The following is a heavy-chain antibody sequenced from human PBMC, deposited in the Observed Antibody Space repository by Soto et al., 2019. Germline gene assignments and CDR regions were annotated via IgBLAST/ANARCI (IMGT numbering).Heavy chain of an antibody. V-gene: IGHV3-33*01. D-gene: IGHD2-21*02. CDR3: ARDLVVTGRNNIPHY. CDR2: IWYDGSNK. J-gene: IGHJ4*02. Sequence: QVQLVESGGGVVQPGRSLRLSCAASGFTFSSYGMHWVRQAPGKGLEWVAVIWYDGSNKYYADSVKGRFTISRDNSKNTLYLQMNCLRAEDTAVYYCARDLVVTGRNNIPHYWGQGTLVTVSS. CDR1: GFTFSSYG.